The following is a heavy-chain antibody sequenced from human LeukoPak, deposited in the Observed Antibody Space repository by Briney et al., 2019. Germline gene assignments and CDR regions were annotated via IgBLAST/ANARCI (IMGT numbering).Heavy chain of an antibody. CDR1: GFTASSNY. CDR2: IYSGGST. D-gene: IGHD4-4*01. V-gene: IGHV3-66*01. Sequence: GGSLRLSCAASGFTASSNYMSWVRQAPGKGLEWVSVIYSGGSTYYADSVKGRFTISRDNSKNTLYLQMNSLRAEDTAVYYCARAYDYSNYGGYWGQGTLVTVSS. J-gene: IGHJ4*02. CDR3: ARAYDYSNYGGY.